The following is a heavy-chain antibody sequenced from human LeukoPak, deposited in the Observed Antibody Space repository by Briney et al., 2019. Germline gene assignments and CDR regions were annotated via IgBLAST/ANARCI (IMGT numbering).Heavy chain of an antibody. CDR2: IYYSGST. D-gene: IGHD5-18*01. Sequence: SETLSLTCAVSGGSISSSSYYWGWIRQPPGKGLEWIGSIYYSGSTYYNPSLKSRVTISVDTSKNQFSLKLSPVTAADTAVYYCAATAMVWDWGQGTLVTVSS. CDR1: GGSISSSSYY. CDR3: AATAMVWD. J-gene: IGHJ4*02. V-gene: IGHV4-39*01.